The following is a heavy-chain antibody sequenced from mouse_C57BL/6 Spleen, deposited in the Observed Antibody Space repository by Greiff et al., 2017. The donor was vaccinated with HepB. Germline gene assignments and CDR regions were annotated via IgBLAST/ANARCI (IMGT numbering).Heavy chain of an antibody. J-gene: IGHJ2*01. CDR1: GYTFTDYE. V-gene: IGHV1-15*01. D-gene: IGHD5-5*01. CDR2: IDPETGGT. Sequence: VQLVESGAELVRPGASVTLSCKASGYTFTDYEMHWVKQTPVHGLEWIGAIDPETGGTAYNQKFKGKAILTADKSSSTAYMELRSLTSEDSAVYYCTKSLPGRYFDYWGQSTTLTVSS. CDR3: TKSLPGRYFDY.